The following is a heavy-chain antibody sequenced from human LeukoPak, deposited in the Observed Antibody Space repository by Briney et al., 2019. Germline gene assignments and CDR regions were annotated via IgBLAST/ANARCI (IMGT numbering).Heavy chain of an antibody. CDR1: GFTFSSYW. J-gene: IGHJ4*02. CDR2: INTDGSST. D-gene: IGHD3/OR15-3a*01. CDR3: ARADGLDPFDY. V-gene: IGHV3-74*01. Sequence: QSGGSLRLSCAASGFTFSSYWMHWVRQAPGKGLVWVSRINTDGSSTSYADSVKGRFTISRDNAKNSLYLQMNSLRAEDTAVYYCARADGLDPFDYWGQGTLVTVSS.